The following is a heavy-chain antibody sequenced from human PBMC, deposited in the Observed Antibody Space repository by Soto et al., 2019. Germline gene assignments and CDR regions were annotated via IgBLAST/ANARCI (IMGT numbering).Heavy chain of an antibody. V-gene: IGHV1-2*02. D-gene: IGHD6-19*01. J-gene: IGHJ6*02. CDR1: GYTFTGYY. Sequence: ASVKVSCKASGYTFTGYYMHWVRQAPGQGLEWMGWINPNSGGTNYAQKFQGRVTMTRDTSISTAYMELSRLRSDDTAVYYCARVAVAGTTPASLYYHGMDVWGQGTTVTVSS. CDR3: ARVAVAGTTPASLYYHGMDV. CDR2: INPNSGGT.